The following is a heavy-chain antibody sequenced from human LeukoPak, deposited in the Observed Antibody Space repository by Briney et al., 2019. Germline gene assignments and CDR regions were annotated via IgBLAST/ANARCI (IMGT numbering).Heavy chain of an antibody. CDR2: ISGSGGGT. Sequence: PGGSLRLSCAASGFTFSSYAMSWVRQAPGKGLEWVSAISGSGGGTYYADSVKGRFTISRDDSKNTLYLQMNSLRAEDTAVYYCAKDLEGVKYFQHWGQGTLVTVSS. CDR3: AKDLEGVKYFQH. J-gene: IGHJ1*01. D-gene: IGHD3-10*01. V-gene: IGHV3-23*01. CDR1: GFTFSSYA.